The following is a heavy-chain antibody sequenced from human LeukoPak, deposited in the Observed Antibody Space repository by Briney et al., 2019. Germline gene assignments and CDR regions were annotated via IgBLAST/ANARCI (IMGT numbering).Heavy chain of an antibody. V-gene: IGHV3-21*01. Sequence: GGSLRLSCVVSGFTFSSYSVNWVRQSPGKGREWVSYISSSSSYIHYADSLKGRFTISRENAKKSLYLQMNSLRAEDTAVYYCARADYGDYEGYFDYWGQGTLVTVSS. D-gene: IGHD4-17*01. J-gene: IGHJ4*02. CDR2: ISSSSSYI. CDR1: GFTFSSYS. CDR3: ARADYGDYEGYFDY.